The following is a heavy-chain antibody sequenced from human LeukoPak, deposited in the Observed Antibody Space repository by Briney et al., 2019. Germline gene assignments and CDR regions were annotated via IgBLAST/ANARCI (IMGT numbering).Heavy chain of an antibody. J-gene: IGHJ4*02. V-gene: IGHV3-7*03. CDR2: INQGGSDK. Sequence: GGSLRLSCAASGFTFSGRWMSWIRQAPGKGLEWVANINQGGSDKYYVDSVKGRFTISRDNAKNSLYLQMNSLRAEDTAVYYCTRDPTRRFDYWGQGTLVTVSS. CDR1: GFTFSGRW. CDR3: TRDPTRRFDY. D-gene: IGHD2-15*01.